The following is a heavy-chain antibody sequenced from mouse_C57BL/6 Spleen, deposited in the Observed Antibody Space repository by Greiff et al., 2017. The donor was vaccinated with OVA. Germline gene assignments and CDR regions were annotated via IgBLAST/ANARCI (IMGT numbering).Heavy chain of an antibody. CDR3: AGYYGSDY. CDR2: ISYDGSN. CDR1: GYSITSGYY. V-gene: IGHV3-6*01. D-gene: IGHD1-1*01. J-gene: IGHJ2*01. Sequence: VQLKESGPGLVKPSQSLSLTCSVTGYSITSGYYWNWIRQFPGNKLEWMGYISYDGSNNYNPSLKNRISITRDTSKNQFFLKLNSVTTEDTATYYCAGYYGSDYWGQGTTLTVSS.